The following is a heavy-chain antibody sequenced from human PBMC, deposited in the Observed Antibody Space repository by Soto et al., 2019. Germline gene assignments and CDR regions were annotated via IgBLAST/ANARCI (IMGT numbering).Heavy chain of an antibody. Sequence: GGSLRLSCTGSGFTFRNFAMYWVRLAPGKGLDWVAGISPDGATKHHSDSVKGRLTISRDNSKDTLYLEMSGLRRDDTAVYYCARGDQWVVFGPTDHWGLGTPVTVSS. V-gene: IGHV3-30*04. CDR3: ARGDQWVVFGPTDH. CDR1: GFTFRNFA. D-gene: IGHD6-19*01. CDR2: ISPDGATK. J-gene: IGHJ5*02.